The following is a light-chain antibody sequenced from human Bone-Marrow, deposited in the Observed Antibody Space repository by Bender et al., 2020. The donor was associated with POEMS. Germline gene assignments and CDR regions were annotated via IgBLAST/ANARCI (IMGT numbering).Light chain of an antibody. CDR1: SSDIGAFDY. CDR3: GTWDSSLSAGV. J-gene: IGLJ2*01. V-gene: IGLV1-51*01. Sequence: QSALTQPASVSASPGQSITISCIGTSSDIGAFDYVSWYQQLPGTAPKLLIYDNDNRPSGIPDRFSGSKSGSSATLGITGLQTGDEADYYCGTWDSSLSAGVFGGGTKLTVL. CDR2: DND.